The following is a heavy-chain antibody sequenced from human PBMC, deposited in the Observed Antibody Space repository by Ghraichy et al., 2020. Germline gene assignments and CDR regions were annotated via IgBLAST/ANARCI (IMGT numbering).Heavy chain of an antibody. V-gene: IGHV3-23*01. J-gene: IGHJ5*02. CDR1: GFTFSSYA. Sequence: GSLRLSCAASGFTFSSYAMSWVRQAPGKGLEWVSAISGSGGSTYYADSVKGRFTISRDNSKNTLYLQMNSLRAEDTAVYYCAKDLRPYCSSTSCYPPWFDPWGQGTLVTVSS. CDR3: AKDLRPYCSSTSCYPPWFDP. D-gene: IGHD2-2*01. CDR2: ISGSGGST.